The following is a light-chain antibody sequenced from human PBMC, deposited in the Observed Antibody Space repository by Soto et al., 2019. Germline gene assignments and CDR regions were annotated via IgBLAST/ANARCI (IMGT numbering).Light chain of an antibody. CDR3: QQSYTTPRT. CDR2: AES. J-gene: IGKJ2*01. CDR1: ENIGNY. Sequence: DIHMTQSPSSLSASVGDRVTITCRASENIGNYLNWYQQKPGKAPNVLVYAESTLQSGVPSRFSGSGSGTYFTLTISSLRPEDFAFYYCQQSYTTPRTFDQGNKLEIK. V-gene: IGKV1-39*01.